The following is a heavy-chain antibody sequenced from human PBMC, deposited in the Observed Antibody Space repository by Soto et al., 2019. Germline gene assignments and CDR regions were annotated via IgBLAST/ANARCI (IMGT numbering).Heavy chain of an antibody. CDR2: ISGSGGST. J-gene: IGHJ1*01. D-gene: IGHD3-9*01. CDR3: AKQYDILTGYYPQYFQH. V-gene: IGHV3-23*01. Sequence: PGGSLRLSCAASGFTFSSYAMSWVRQAPGKGLEWVSAISGSGGSTYYADSVKGRFTISRDNSKNTLYLQMNSLRAEDTAVYYCAKQYDILTGYYPQYFQHWGQGTLVTISS. CDR1: GFTFSSYA.